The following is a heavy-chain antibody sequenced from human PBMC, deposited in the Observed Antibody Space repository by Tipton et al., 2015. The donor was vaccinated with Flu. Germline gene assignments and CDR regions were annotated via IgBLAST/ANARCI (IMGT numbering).Heavy chain of an antibody. CDR2: IFHTGNT. Sequence: TLSLTCAVYGGSFSGYYWGWIRQPPGKGLEWIGNIFHTGNTYYNPSLKSRVTISVDTSKNQFSLKVISVTAADTAVYYCARRSYSNYVSDPKNWFDPWGQGTLVTVSS. D-gene: IGHD4-11*01. CDR1: GGSFSGYY. J-gene: IGHJ5*02. V-gene: IGHV4-34*12. CDR3: ARRSYSNYVSDPKNWFDP.